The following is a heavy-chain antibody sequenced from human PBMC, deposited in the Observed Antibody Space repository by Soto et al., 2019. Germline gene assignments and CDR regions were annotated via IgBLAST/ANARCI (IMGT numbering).Heavy chain of an antibody. CDR3: AKVLGWTTQNPWFDP. D-gene: IGHD6-19*01. CDR1: GFTFSSYA. Sequence: PGGSLRLSCAASGFTFSSYAMSWVRQAPGKGLEWVSAISGSGGSTYYADSVKGRFTISRDNSKNTLYLQMNSLRAEDTAVYYCAKVLGWTTQNPWFDPWGQGTLVTVSS. CDR2: ISGSGGST. V-gene: IGHV3-23*01. J-gene: IGHJ5*02.